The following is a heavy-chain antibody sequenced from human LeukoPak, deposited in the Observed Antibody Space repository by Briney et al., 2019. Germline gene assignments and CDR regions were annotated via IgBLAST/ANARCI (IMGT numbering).Heavy chain of an antibody. CDR3: ATDGAGFDT. CDR2: INIGGTNT. Sequence: GGSLRLSCAASGFTFSNAWTSWIRQAPGKGLEWLSYINIGGTNTHYADSVKGRFTISRDNAKKSLYLEMNNLRAEDTAVYYCATDGAGFDTWGQGVLVTVSS. V-gene: IGHV3-11*01. CDR1: GFTFSNAW. J-gene: IGHJ5*02.